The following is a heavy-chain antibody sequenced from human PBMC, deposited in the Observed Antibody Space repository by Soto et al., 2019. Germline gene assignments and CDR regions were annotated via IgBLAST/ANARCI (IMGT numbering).Heavy chain of an antibody. CDR3: ARRGVPGTMETREPFDY. Sequence: RFSCAASGFTVSSNYMSWVRQAPGKGLEWVSVIYSGGSTYYADSVKGRFTISRDNSKNTLYLQMNSLRAEDTAVYYCARRGVPGTMETREPFDYWGQGTLVTVST. J-gene: IGHJ4*02. V-gene: IGHV3-53*01. CDR1: GFTVSSNY. CDR2: IYSGGST. D-gene: IGHD1-7*01.